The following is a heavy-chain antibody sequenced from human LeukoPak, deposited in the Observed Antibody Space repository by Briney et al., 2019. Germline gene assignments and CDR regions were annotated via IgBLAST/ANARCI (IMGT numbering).Heavy chain of an antibody. Sequence: SETLSLTCAVYGGSFSGYYWSWIRQPPGKGLEWIGEINHSGSTNYNPSLKSRVTISVDTSKNQFSLKLSSVTAADTAVYYCARYFKGGWYYFDYWGQGTLVTVSS. CDR2: INHSGST. J-gene: IGHJ4*02. CDR3: ARYFKGGWYYFDY. V-gene: IGHV4-34*01. D-gene: IGHD6-19*01. CDR1: GGSFSGYY.